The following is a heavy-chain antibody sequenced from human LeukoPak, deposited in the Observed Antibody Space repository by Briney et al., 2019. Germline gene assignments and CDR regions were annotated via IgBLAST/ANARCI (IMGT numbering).Heavy chain of an antibody. CDR2: INHSGST. CDR3: ARDLNKISGVVKGSDP. V-gene: IGHV4-34*01. J-gene: IGHJ5*02. Sequence: PPETLSLTCAVYGGSFSGYYWSWIRQPPGKGLEWIGEINHSGSTNYNPSLKSRVTISVDTSKNQFSLKLSSVTAADTAVYYCARDLNKISGVVKGSDPWGQGTLVTVSS. CDR1: GGSFSGYY. D-gene: IGHD3-3*01.